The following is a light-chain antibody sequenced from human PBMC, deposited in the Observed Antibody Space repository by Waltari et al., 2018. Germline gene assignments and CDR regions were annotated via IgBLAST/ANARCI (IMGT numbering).Light chain of an antibody. CDR1: SSDVGRYNY. CDR3: SSYAGSNNVV. CDR2: EGS. V-gene: IGLV2-8*01. J-gene: IGLJ2*01. Sequence: QSALTQPPSASGPPGQSVTISCTGTSSDVGRYNYVSWYQQHPGKAPNLMIYEGSKRPSGVPARLSGSKSGNTASLTVSGLQAEDEADYYCSSYAGSNNVVFGGGTKLTVL.